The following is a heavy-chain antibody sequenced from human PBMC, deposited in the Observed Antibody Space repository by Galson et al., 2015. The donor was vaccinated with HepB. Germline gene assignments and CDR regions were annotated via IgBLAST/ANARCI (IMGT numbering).Heavy chain of an antibody. J-gene: IGHJ6*02. CDR3: ARRFPTGYSYGYYYYGMDV. CDR2: IDPSDSYT. Sequence: QSGAEVKKPGESLRISCKGSGYSFTSYWISWVRQMPGKGLEWMGRIDPSDSYTNYSSSFQGHVTISADKSISTAYLQWSSLKASDTAMYYCARRFPTGYSYGYYYYGMDVWGQGTTVTVSS. D-gene: IGHD5-18*01. CDR1: GYSFTSYW. V-gene: IGHV5-10-1*01.